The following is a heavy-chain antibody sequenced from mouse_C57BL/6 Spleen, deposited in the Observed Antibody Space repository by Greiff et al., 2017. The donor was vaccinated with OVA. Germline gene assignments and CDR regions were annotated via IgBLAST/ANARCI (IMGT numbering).Heavy chain of an antibody. Sequence: VQLQQSGPELVKPGASVKISCKASGYSFTDYNMNWVKQSNGKSLEWIGVINPNYGTTSYNQKFKGKATLTVDQSSSTAYMQLNSLTSEDSAVYDSARGVITTVVARYFDVWGTGTTVTVSA. CDR2: INPNYGTT. J-gene: IGHJ1*03. CDR1: GYSFTDYN. D-gene: IGHD1-1*01. CDR3: ARGVITTVVARYFDV. V-gene: IGHV1-39*01.